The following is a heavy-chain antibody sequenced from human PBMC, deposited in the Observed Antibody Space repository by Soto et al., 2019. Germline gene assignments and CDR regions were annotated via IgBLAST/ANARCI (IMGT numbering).Heavy chain of an antibody. CDR3: ARENWNYGFDP. Sequence: QVQLVESGGGLVKPGGSLRLSCAASGFTFSDYYMSWIRQAPGKGLEWVSYISSSRRYTNYADSVKGRFTISRDNAKNSRYLQMNSLRAEDTAVYYCARENWNYGFDPWGQGTLVTVSS. CDR1: GFTFSDYY. D-gene: IGHD1-7*01. J-gene: IGHJ5*02. V-gene: IGHV3-11*06. CDR2: ISSSRRYT.